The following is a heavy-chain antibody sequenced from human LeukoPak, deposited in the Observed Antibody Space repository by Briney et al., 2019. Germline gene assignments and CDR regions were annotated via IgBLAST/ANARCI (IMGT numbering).Heavy chain of an antibody. V-gene: IGHV1-69*05. J-gene: IGHJ3*02. CDR2: IIPTFGTA. D-gene: IGHD3-3*01. CDR3: ARHGGITVFGEAQPGGAFDI. Sequence: ASVKVSCKASGGTFTSYAISWVRQAPGQGLEWMGGIIPTFGTANFAQKFQGRVTITTGESTSTAYMQLSSLRSEDSAVYYCARHGGITVFGEAQPGGAFDIWGQGTMVTVSS. CDR1: GGTFTSYA.